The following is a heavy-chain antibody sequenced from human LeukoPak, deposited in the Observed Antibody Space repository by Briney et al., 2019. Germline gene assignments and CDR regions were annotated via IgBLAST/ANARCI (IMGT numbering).Heavy chain of an antibody. CDR2: MTGSGGRT. CDR3: AKYRPGAILWFDF. D-gene: IGHD2-2*01. J-gene: IGHJ4*02. Sequence: HPGGSLRLSCAASGFTFSSYSMSWVRQTPGKGLEWVSAMTGSGGRTYYADSVKGRFTISRDNSENTLYLQINSLRAEDTAVYHCAKYRPGAILWFDFWGQGTLVTVSS. CDR1: GFTFSSYS. V-gene: IGHV3-23*01.